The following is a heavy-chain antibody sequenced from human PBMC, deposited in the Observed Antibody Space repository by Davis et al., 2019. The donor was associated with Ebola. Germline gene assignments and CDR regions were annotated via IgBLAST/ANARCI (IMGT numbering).Heavy chain of an antibody. CDR1: GFTFSSYG. V-gene: IGHV3-30*19. CDR2: ISYDGSNK. CDR3: ARGGYIVVGPAAIYGMDV. Sequence: GESLKISCAASGFTFSSYGMHWVRQAPGKGLEWVAVISYDGSNKYYADSVKGRFTISRDNSKNTLYLQMNSLRAEDTAVYYCARGGYIVVGPAAIYGMDVWGQGTTVTVSS. D-gene: IGHD2-2*01. J-gene: IGHJ6*02.